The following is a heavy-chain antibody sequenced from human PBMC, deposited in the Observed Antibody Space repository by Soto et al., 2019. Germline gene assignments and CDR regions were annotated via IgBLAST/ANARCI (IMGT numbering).Heavy chain of an antibody. CDR2: ISYDGSNK. Sequence: QVQLVESGGGVVQPGRSLRLSCAASGFTFSSYAMHWVRQAPGKGLEWVAVISYDGSNKYYADSVKGRFTISRDNSKNTLYLQMNSLRAEDTAVYYCARDQWELERLFDIWGQGTMVTVSS. D-gene: IGHD1-26*01. J-gene: IGHJ3*02. CDR3: ARDQWELERLFDI. V-gene: IGHV3-30-3*01. CDR1: GFTFSSYA.